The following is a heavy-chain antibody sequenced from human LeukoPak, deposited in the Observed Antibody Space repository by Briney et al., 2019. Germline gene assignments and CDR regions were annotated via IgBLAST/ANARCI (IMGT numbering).Heavy chain of an antibody. CDR3: ARDPGYSYGPFDY. CDR2: INPNSGGT. Sequence: VASVKVSFKASGYTFTGYYMHWVRQAPGQGLEWMGWINPNSGGTNYAQKFQGRVTMTRDTSISTAYMELSRLRSDDTAVYYCARDPGYSYGPFDYWGQGTLVTVSS. CDR1: GYTFTGYY. J-gene: IGHJ4*02. V-gene: IGHV1-2*02. D-gene: IGHD5-18*01.